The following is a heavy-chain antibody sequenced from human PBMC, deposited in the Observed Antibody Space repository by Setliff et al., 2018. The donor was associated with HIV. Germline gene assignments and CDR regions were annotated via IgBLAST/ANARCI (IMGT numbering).Heavy chain of an antibody. J-gene: IGHJ4*02. CDR2: ISTSGSNI. CDR1: GFTSSNAW. CDR3: ARGLRWIQVSPDYFDF. D-gene: IGHD5-18*01. V-gene: IGHV3-21*01. Sequence: GESLKLSCAASGFTSSNAWMSWVRQAPGKGLEWVSSISTSGSNIYYADSLKGRFTISRDNAKNSLYLQMNSLRAEDTAVYYCARGLRWIQVSPDYFDFWGQGTLVTVSS.